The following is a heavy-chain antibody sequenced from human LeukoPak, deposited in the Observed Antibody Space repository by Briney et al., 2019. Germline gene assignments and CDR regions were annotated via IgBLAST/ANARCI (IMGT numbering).Heavy chain of an antibody. V-gene: IGHV4-59*01. J-gene: IGHJ6*02. CDR1: GGSISSYY. Sequence: SETLSLTCTVSGGSISSYYWSWIRQPPGKGLEWIGYIYYSGSTNYTPSLKSRVTISVDTSKNPFSLKLRSVTAADTAVYYCARDNWNYGSSMDVWGQGTTVTVSS. D-gene: IGHD1-7*01. CDR2: IYYSGST. CDR3: ARDNWNYGSSMDV.